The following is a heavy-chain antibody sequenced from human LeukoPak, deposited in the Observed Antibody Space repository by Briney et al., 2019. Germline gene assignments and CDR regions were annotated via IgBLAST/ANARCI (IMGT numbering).Heavy chain of an antibody. J-gene: IGHJ4*02. CDR2: ISSSGSTI. CDR1: GFTFSSYE. V-gene: IGHV3-48*03. D-gene: IGHD3-10*01. Sequence: GGSLRLSCAASGFTFSSYEMNWVRQAPGKGLERVSSISSSGSTIYYADSVKGRFTISRDNAKNSLSLQMNSLRAEDTAVYYCARIRGTYFDCWGQGTLVTVSS. CDR3: ARIRGTYFDC.